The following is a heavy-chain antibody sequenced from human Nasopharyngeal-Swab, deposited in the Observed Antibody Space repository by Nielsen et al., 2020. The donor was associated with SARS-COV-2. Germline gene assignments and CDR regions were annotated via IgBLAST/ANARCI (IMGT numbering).Heavy chain of an antibody. D-gene: IGHD6-13*01. Sequence: WVRQAPGQGLEWMGWINTNTGHPTYAQGFTGRFVFSLDTSVSTAYLQISSLKAEDTAVYNCARAGRVSSSWYVMDYYYGMDVWGQGTTVTVSS. V-gene: IGHV7-4-1*02. J-gene: IGHJ6*02. CDR2: INTNTGHP. CDR3: ARAGRVSSSWYVMDYYYGMDV.